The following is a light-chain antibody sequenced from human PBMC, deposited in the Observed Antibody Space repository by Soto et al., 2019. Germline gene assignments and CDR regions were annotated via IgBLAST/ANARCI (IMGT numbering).Light chain of an antibody. J-gene: IGKJ3*01. CDR3: QQYDNLPPFT. V-gene: IGKV1-33*01. CDR2: DAS. Sequence: DIQMTQSPSSLSASVGDRVTITCQASQDISNYLNWYQQKPGKAPKLLIYDASNLETGVPSRFSGSGSGTDFTFTISSLQPEAIATYYYQQYDNLPPFTFGPGTKVDIK. CDR1: QDISNY.